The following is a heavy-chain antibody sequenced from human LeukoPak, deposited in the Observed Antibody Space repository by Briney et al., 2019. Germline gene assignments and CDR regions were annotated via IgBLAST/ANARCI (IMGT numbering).Heavy chain of an antibody. Sequence: SETLSLTCTVSGGSISSYYWSWIRQPPGKGLEWIGYIYYSGSTNYNPSLKSRVTISVDTSKNQFSLKLSSVTAADTAVYYCARAGRIFWTRFDYWGQGTLVTVSS. D-gene: IGHD3-9*01. J-gene: IGHJ4*02. V-gene: IGHV4-59*01. CDR1: GGSISSYY. CDR2: IYYSGST. CDR3: ARAGRIFWTRFDY.